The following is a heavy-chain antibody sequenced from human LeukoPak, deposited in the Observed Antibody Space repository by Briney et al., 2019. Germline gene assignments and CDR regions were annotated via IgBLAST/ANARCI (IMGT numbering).Heavy chain of an antibody. CDR3: ARHYDSSGYYGVPVAY. V-gene: IGHV3-9*01. CDR2: ISWNSGSI. Sequence: GRSLRLSCAASGFTFDDYAMHWVRQAPGKGLEWVSGISWNSGSIGYADSVKGRFTISRDNAKNSLYLQMNSLRAEDTAVYYCARHYDSSGYYGVPVAYWGQGTLVTVSS. CDR1: GFTFDDYA. D-gene: IGHD3-22*01. J-gene: IGHJ4*02.